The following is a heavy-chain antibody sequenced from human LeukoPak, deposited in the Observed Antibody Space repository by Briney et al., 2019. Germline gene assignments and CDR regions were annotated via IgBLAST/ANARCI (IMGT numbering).Heavy chain of an antibody. Sequence: SETLSLTCTVSGGSISSYYWSWIRQPPGKGLEWIGYIYYSGSTNYNPSLKSRVTISVDTSKNQFSLKLSSATAADTAVYYCARDLRAAAGTGYYYYYMDAWGKGTTVTVSS. CDR3: ARDLRAAAGTGYYYYYMDA. CDR2: IYYSGST. D-gene: IGHD6-13*01. V-gene: IGHV4-59*01. CDR1: GGSISSYY. J-gene: IGHJ6*03.